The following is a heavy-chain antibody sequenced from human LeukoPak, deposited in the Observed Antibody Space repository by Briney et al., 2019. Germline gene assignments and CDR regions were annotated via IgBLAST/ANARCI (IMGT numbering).Heavy chain of an antibody. V-gene: IGHV5-51*01. Sequence: GESLRISCKGFGYTFTSSWIGWVRQMPGKGLEWMGIIYPGDSDTRYSPSFQGQVTISADKSISTAYLQWSSLKASDTAMYYCARHSRLGELSFEDYWGQGTLVTVSS. J-gene: IGHJ4*02. CDR1: GYTFTSSW. D-gene: IGHD3-16*02. CDR2: IYPGDSDT. CDR3: ARHSRLGELSFEDY.